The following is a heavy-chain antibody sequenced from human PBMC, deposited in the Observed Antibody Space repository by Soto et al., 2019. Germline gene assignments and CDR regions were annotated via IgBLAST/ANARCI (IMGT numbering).Heavy chain of an antibody. CDR3: ARETYSYGLPAYDY. V-gene: IGHV3-48*02. J-gene: IGHJ4*02. D-gene: IGHD5-18*01. CDR1: GFTFSSYS. CDR2: ISSSSSTI. Sequence: PGGSLRLSCAASGFTFSSYSMNWVRQAPGKGLEWVSYISSSSSTIYYADSVKGRFTISRDNAKNSLYLQMNSLRDEDTAVYYCARETYSYGLPAYDYWGQGTLVTVSS.